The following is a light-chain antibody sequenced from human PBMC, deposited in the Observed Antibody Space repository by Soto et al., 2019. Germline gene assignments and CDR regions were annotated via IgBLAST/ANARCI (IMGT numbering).Light chain of an antibody. CDR2: AAS. J-gene: IGKJ5*01. Sequence: DIQMTQSPSSLSASVVDRVTITCRASQSSSNFLNWYQQKPGKAPKLLIYAASTLQSGVPSRFSGSGSGTDFTLTISSLQPEDFATYYCQQTNSIPITFGQGTRLEIK. CDR3: QQTNSIPIT. CDR1: QSSSNF. V-gene: IGKV1-39*01.